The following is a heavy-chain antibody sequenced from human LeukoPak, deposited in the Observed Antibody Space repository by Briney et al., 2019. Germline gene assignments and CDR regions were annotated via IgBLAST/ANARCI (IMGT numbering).Heavy chain of an antibody. CDR1: GLTFSSYE. CDR3: ARTRYYDSSGYYFDDAFDI. J-gene: IGHJ3*02. D-gene: IGHD3-22*01. CDR2: ISSSGSTI. Sequence: QTGGSLRLSCAASGLTFSSYEMNRVRQAPGKGLEWVSYISSSGSTIYYADSVKGRFTISRDNAKNSLYLQMNSLRAEDTAVYYCARTRYYDSSGYYFDDAFDIWGQGTMVTVSS. V-gene: IGHV3-48*03.